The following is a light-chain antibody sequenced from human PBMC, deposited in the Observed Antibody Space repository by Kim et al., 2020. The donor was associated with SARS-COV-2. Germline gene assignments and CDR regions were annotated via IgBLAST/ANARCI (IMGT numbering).Light chain of an antibody. CDR1: QSIGRY. Sequence: DIQMTQSPSSLSASVGDRITITCRASQSIGRYLNWYQQKPGYAPKFLIYAASNLQTGVPSRFSGSGSATDFTLTISSLQPEDSATYYCQQSFSAPYTFGQGTKLEI. CDR3: QQSFSAPYT. V-gene: IGKV1-39*01. J-gene: IGKJ2*01. CDR2: AAS.